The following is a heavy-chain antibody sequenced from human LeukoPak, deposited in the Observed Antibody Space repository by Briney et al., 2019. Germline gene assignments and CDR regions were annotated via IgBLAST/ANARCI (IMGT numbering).Heavy chain of an antibody. CDR3: ASTKSRVDYYYMDV. Sequence: ASVKVSCKASGGTFSSYAISWVRQAPGQGLEWMGGIIPIFGTANYAQKFQGRVTITTDESTSTAYMELSSLRPEDTAVYYCASTKSRVDYYYMDVWGKGTTVTVSS. CDR2: IIPIFGTA. V-gene: IGHV1-69*05. J-gene: IGHJ6*03. D-gene: IGHD2-2*01. CDR1: GGTFSSYA.